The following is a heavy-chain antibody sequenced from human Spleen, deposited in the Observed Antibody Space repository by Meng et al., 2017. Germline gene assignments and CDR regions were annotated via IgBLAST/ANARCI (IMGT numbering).Heavy chain of an antibody. J-gene: IGHJ5*02. D-gene: IGHD2-15*01. V-gene: IGHV1-2*06. CDR2: INPNNGGT. Sequence: ASVKVSCKASAYTFTGYYIHWVRQAPGQGLEWMGRINPNNGGTNYAQKFQGRVTMTTDTSTSTAYMELRSLRSDDTAVYYCARAGEVVVAASDRNWFDPWGQGTLVTVPQ. CDR1: AYTFTGYY. CDR3: ARAGEVVVAASDRNWFDP.